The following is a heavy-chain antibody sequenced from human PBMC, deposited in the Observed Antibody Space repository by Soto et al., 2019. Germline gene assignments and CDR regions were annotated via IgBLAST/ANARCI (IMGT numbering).Heavy chain of an antibody. D-gene: IGHD3-22*01. CDR1: GFTFTSSA. Sequence: SVKVSCKASGFTFTSSAVQWVRQARGQRLEWIGWIVVGSGSTNYAQKFQERVTITRDMSTSTAYMELSSLRSEDTAVYYCAAGRVRGVVITLDYYYYGMDVWGQGTTVTVSS. V-gene: IGHV1-58*01. CDR2: IVVGSGST. CDR3: AAGRVRGVVITLDYYYYGMDV. J-gene: IGHJ6*02.